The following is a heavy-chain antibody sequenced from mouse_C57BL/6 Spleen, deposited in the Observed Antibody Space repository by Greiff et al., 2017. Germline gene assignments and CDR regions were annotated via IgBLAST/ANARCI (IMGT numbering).Heavy chain of an antibody. CDR1: GYTFTSYG. Sequence: VQLQQSGAELVRPGSSVKMSCKTSGYTFTSYGINWVKQRPGQGLEWIGYIYIGNGYTEYNEKFKGKATLTSDTSSSTAYMQLSSLTSEDSAIYFCARGACHYYGSSPAWFADWGQGTMVTVSA. V-gene: IGHV1-58*01. CDR3: ARGACHYYGSSPAWFAD. D-gene: IGHD1-1*01. J-gene: IGHJ3*01. CDR2: IYIGNGYT.